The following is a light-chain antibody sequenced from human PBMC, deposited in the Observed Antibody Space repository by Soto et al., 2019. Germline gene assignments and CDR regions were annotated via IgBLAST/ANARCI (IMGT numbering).Light chain of an antibody. V-gene: IGKV1-12*01. CDR1: QGISSW. CDR3: QQADTFPLT. CDR2: AAS. J-gene: IGKJ4*01. Sequence: DIQMTQSPSSVSASVGDRVTITCRASQGISSWVAWYQQKPGKAPNLLIYAASSLQSGVPSRFSVSVSWTEFTLTISSLQPEDVATYYCQQADTFPLTFGGGTKVEIK.